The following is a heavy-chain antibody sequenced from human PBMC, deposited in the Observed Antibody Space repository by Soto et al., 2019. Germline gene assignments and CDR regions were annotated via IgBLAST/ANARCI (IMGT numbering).Heavy chain of an antibody. CDR2: IYYTGST. J-gene: IGHJ3*01. CDR3: ARFSGNAFDV. CDR1: SGSITSDSYN. Sequence: QLQLQESGPGLVKPSETLSLACTVSSGSITSDSYNXDWIRQPPGKGLQWIGTIYYTGSTDYNPSLKSRVMISADTSRNQFSLKLNXVXATXXAVYYXARFSGNAFDVWGHGTSVIVSP. V-gene: IGHV4-39*01.